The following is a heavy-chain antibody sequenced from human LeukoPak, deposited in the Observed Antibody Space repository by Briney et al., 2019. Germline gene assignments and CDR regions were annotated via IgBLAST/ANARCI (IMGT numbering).Heavy chain of an antibody. J-gene: IGHJ4*02. D-gene: IGHD3-22*01. CDR3: ARGDYYDSSGYYY. CDR2: IYYSGST. CDR1: GGSISSGDYY. V-gene: IGHV4-30-4*01. Sequence: PSETLSLTCTVSGGSISSGDYYWSWLRQPPGTGLEWIGYIYYSGSTYYNPSLKSRVTISVDTSKNQFSLKLSSVTAADTAVYYCARGDYYDSSGYYYWGQGTLVTVSS.